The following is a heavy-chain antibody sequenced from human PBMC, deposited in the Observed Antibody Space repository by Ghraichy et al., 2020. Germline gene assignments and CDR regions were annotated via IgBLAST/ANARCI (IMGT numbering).Heavy chain of an antibody. CDR3: AVAVADNYFDY. Sequence: SLNISCAASGFTFDDYAMHWVRQAPGKGLEWVSGISWNSGSIGYADSVKGRFTISRDNAKNSLYLQMNSLRAEDTALYYCAVAVADNYFDYWGRGTLVTVSS. J-gene: IGHJ4*02. D-gene: IGHD6-19*01. CDR1: GFTFDDYA. CDR2: ISWNSGSI. V-gene: IGHV3-9*01.